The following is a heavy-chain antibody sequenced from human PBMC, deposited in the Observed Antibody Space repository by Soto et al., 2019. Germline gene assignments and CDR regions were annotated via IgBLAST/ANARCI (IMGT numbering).Heavy chain of an antibody. CDR3: AKNGQRYFDWLSSSWFDP. J-gene: IGHJ5*02. V-gene: IGHV3-23*01. CDR1: GFTFSSYA. D-gene: IGHD3-9*01. CDR2: ISGSGGST. Sequence: GGSLRLSCAASGFTFSSYAMSWVRQAPGKGLEWVSAISGSGGSTYYADSVKGRFTISRDNSKNTLYLQMNSLRAEDTAVYYCAKNGQRYFDWLSSSWFDPWGQGTLVTVS.